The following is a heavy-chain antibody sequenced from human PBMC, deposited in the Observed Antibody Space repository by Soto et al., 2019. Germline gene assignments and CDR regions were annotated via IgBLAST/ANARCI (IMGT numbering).Heavy chain of an antibody. V-gene: IGHV4-34*01. CDR1: GGSFSGYY. Sequence: SETLSLTCAVYGGSFSGYYWSWIRQPPGKGLEWIGEINHSGSTNYNPSLKSRVTISVDTSKNQFSLKLSSVTAADTAVYYCARGVDYFDYWGQGTLVTVSS. CDR3: ARGVDYFDY. CDR2: INHSGST. J-gene: IGHJ4*02.